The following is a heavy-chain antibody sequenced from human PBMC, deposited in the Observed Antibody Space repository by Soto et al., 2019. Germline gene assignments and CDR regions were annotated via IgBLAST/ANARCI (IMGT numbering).Heavy chain of an antibody. CDR3: ARGGVSTRTFDY. CDR1: GYNFAGYW. J-gene: IGHJ4*02. D-gene: IGHD3-3*01. Sequence: PGECLKSSCKGSGYNFAGYWIACFRQMPGKGLELMGIIYPSDSDTRYRPSFQGQVTISADKSISSAYLQWSSLRASDTAMYYCARGGVSTRTFDYWGQGTPVTVSS. V-gene: IGHV5-51*01. CDR2: IYPSDSDT.